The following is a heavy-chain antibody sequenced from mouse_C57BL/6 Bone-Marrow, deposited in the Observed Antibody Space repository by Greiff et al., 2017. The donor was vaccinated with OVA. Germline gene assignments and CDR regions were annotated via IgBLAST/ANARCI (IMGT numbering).Heavy chain of an antibody. V-gene: IGHV1-15*01. CDR3: TRGGWEGYFDV. D-gene: IGHD4-1*01. CDR1: GYTFTDYE. Sequence: VQLQQSGAELVRPGASVTLSCKASGYTFTDYEMHWVKQTPVHGLEWIGAIDPETGGTAYNQKFKGKAILTADKSSSTAYMELSSLTSEDSAVYYCTRGGWEGYFDVWGTGTTVTVSS. CDR2: IDPETGGT. J-gene: IGHJ1*03.